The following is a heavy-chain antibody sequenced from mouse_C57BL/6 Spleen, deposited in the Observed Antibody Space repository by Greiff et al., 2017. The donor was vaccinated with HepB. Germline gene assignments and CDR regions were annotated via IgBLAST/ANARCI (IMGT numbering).Heavy chain of an antibody. CDR3: ARGVITTYYFDY. J-gene: IGHJ2*01. CDR1: GFTFTDYY. CDR2: IRNKANGYTT. Sequence: DVMLVESGGGLVQPGGSLSLSCAASGFTFTDYYMSWVRQPPGKALEWLGFIRNKANGYTTEYSASVKGRFTISRDNSQSILYLQMNALRAEDSATYYCARGVITTYYFDYWGQGTTLTVSS. D-gene: IGHD2-4*01. V-gene: IGHV7-3*01.